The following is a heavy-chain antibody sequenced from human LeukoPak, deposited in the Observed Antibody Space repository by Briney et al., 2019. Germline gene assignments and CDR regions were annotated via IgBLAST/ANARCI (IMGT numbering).Heavy chain of an antibody. CDR1: GFTFDDYA. D-gene: IGHD3-10*01. CDR2: IYSDNT. J-gene: IGHJ4*02. Sequence: QPGGSLRLSCAASGFTFDDYAMHWVRQAPGKGLEWVSFIYSDNTHYSDSVRGRFTISRDNSKNTLYLQMNSLSVEDTAVYYCARVGGHWGQGTLVTVSS. CDR3: ARVGGH. V-gene: IGHV3-53*01.